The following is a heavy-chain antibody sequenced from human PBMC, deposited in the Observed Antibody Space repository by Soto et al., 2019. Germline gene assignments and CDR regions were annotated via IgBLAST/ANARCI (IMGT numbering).Heavy chain of an antibody. CDR3: QRPSSGWENWFDP. D-gene: IGHD6-19*01. V-gene: IGHV3-48*02. J-gene: IGHJ5*02. Sequence: EVQLVESGGGLVQPGGALRLCCAASGFTCNSYSMNWVRQAPGKGLEWVSYISSSSTTKDYTDSVKGRFTISRDNAKISLYLQMNSLRDDDTAVYYCQRPSSGWENWFDPWGQGTLVTVSS. CDR1: GFTCNSYS. CDR2: ISSSSTTK.